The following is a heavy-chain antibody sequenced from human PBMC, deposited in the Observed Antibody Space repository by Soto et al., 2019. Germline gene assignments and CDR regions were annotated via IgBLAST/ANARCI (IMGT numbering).Heavy chain of an antibody. J-gene: IGHJ5*02. CDR2: ISAYNGNT. CDR1: GYTFTSYG. Sequence: ASVKVSCKASGYTFTSYGISWVRQAPGQGLGWMGWISAYNGNTNYAQKLQGRVTMTTDTSTSTAYMELRSLRSDDTAVYYCARVRCSSTSCYAPTSWFDPCGQGTLVTGSS. CDR3: ARVRCSSTSCYAPTSWFDP. D-gene: IGHD2-2*01. V-gene: IGHV1-18*01.